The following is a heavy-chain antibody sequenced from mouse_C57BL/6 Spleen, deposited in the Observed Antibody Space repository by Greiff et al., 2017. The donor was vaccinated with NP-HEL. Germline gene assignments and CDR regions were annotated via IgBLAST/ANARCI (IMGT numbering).Heavy chain of an antibody. D-gene: IGHD1-1*01. J-gene: IGHJ2*01. CDR2: IDPETGGT. V-gene: IGHV1-15*01. CDR3: TRKVIYYYGSRGSYFDY. CDR1: GYTFTDYE. Sequence: VQLQQSGAELVRPGASVTLSCKASGYTFTDYEMHWVKQTPVHGLEWIGAIDPETGGTAYNQKFKGKAILTVDKSSSTAYMELRSLTSDGSAVYYCTRKVIYYYGSRGSYFDYWGQGTTLTVSS.